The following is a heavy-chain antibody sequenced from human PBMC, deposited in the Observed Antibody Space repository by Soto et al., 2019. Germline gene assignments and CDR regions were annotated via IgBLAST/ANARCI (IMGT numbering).Heavy chain of an antibody. D-gene: IGHD3-9*01. CDR2: IYYRGNT. Sequence: SETLSLTCTVSGGSISRYYWNWIRQRPGKGLEWIGYIYYRGNTNYNPSLKSRVTISVDTSKNQFSLKLSSVTAADTAVYYCARQPGYYDILTGYSTYYFYYWGQGTPVTVSS. J-gene: IGHJ4*02. CDR1: GGSISRYY. CDR3: ARQPGYYDILTGYSTYYFYY. V-gene: IGHV4-59*08.